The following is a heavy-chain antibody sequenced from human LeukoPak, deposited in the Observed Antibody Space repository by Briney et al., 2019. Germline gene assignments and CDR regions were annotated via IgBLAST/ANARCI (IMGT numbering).Heavy chain of an antibody. V-gene: IGHV3-7*01. J-gene: IGHJ4*02. CDR2: KKEDGSEK. Sequence: GGSLRLSCATSGFPLSNHWMSWVRQAPGKGLEWVANKKEDGSEKKYVDSVKGRFTISRDNAENAVHLEMNSLRAEDTAVYYCTRMYLYESSGYRPSDYWGQGTLVTVSS. CDR3: TRMYLYESSGYRPSDY. D-gene: IGHD3-22*01. CDR1: GFPLSNHW.